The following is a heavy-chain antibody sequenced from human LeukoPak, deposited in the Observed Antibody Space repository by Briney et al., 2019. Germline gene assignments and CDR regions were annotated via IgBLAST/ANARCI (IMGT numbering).Heavy chain of an antibody. CDR2: ISFDGSNK. CDR3: ARDPWYSSSDYWFDP. D-gene: IGHD6-13*01. V-gene: IGHV3-30*03. CDR1: GFTFSNYG. Sequence: GGSLRLSCAASGFTFSNYGMHWVRQAPGKGLEWVAVISFDGSNKYYADSVKGRFTISRDNSKNTLYLQMNSLRAEDTAVYYCARDPWYSSSDYWFDPWGQGTLVTVSS. J-gene: IGHJ5*02.